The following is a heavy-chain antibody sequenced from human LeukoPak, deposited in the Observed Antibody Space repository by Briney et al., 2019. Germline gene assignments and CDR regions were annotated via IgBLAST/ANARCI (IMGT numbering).Heavy chain of an antibody. CDR2: ISNSADST. J-gene: IGHJ4*02. V-gene: IGHV3-23*01. CDR3: AKSRGYSDGDPSDY. D-gene: IGHD5-18*01. Sequence: GGSLRLSCAASGFTFSTYAMNWVRQAPGKGLEWVSSISNSADSTSYADSVKGRFTISRDNSKNTLYLQMNSLRAEDMAIYYCAKSRGYSDGDPSDYWGQGTLVTVPS. CDR1: GFTFSTYA.